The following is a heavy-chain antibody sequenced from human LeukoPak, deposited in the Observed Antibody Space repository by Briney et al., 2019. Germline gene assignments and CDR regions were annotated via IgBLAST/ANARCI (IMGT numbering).Heavy chain of an antibody. CDR1: GGFMTSYF. Sequence: SAALFPSCTVSGGFMTSYFWGWVREPPREGGEWIGYIYYSGSTAYNPSLKNRVTISVDTSKNQFSLNLTSVTAADTAFYYCARGPTRYYFDYWGQGTVVTVSS. V-gene: IGHV4-59*01. J-gene: IGHJ4*02. CDR2: IYYSGST. CDR3: ARGPTRYYFDY. D-gene: IGHD3-3*01.